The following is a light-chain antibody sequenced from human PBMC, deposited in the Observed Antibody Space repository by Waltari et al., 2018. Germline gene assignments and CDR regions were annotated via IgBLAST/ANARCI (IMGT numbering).Light chain of an antibody. CDR2: DVT. CDR3: SSYTSSNTLV. V-gene: IGLV2-14*03. CDR1: SSDVGGYNY. J-gene: IGLJ2*01. Sequence: QSALTQPASVSGSPGQSITVSCTGSSSDVGGYNYVSWYQQHPGKAPKLMLYDVTNRPPGVFGRFAGSKSGNTASLAISGLQAEDEADYYCSSYTSSNTLVFGGGTKLTVL.